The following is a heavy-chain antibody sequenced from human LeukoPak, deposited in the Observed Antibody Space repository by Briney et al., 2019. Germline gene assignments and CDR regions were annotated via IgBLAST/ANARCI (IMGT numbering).Heavy chain of an antibody. Sequence: PGGSLRLSCAASGFTFSSYSMNWVRQAPGKGLEWVSSISSSSSYIYYADSVKGRFTISRDNAKNSLYLQMNSLRAEDTAVYYCARERYSYGKPAMDVWGKGTTVTVSS. CDR3: ARERYSYGKPAMDV. CDR2: ISSSSSYI. CDR1: GFTFSSYS. J-gene: IGHJ6*03. V-gene: IGHV3-21*01. D-gene: IGHD5-18*01.